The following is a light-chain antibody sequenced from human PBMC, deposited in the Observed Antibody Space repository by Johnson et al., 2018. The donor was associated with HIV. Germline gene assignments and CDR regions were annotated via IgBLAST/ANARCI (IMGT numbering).Light chain of an antibody. J-gene: IGLJ1*01. CDR1: SSNIGSNT. CDR2: RNN. CDR3: GTWDSSLSAVYV. V-gene: IGLV1-44*01. Sequence: QSVLTQPPSVSAAPGQKVTISCSGSSSNIGSNTVNWYQQLPGTAPKLLIYRNNQRPSGVPDRFSGSKSGTSASLAISGLQAEDDADYYCGTWDSSLSAVYVFGTGTKVTVL.